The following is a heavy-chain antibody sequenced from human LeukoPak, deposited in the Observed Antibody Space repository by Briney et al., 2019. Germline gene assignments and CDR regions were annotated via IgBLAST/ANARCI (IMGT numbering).Heavy chain of an antibody. Sequence: ASVKVSFKASGYTFTGYYMHWVRQAPGQGLEWMGWINPNSGGTNYAQKFQGRVTMTRDTSISTAYMELSRLRSDDTAVYYCARGGELWFGESHDAFDIWGQGTMVTVSS. CDR2: INPNSGGT. D-gene: IGHD3-10*01. J-gene: IGHJ3*02. V-gene: IGHV1-2*02. CDR3: ARGGELWFGESHDAFDI. CDR1: GYTFTGYY.